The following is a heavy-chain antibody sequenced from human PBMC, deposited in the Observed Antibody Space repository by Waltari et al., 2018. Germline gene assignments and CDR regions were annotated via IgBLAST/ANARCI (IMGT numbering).Heavy chain of an antibody. CDR3: ARDRGWNTFDY. V-gene: IGHV3-7*04. CDR1: GFTFSRYW. J-gene: IGHJ4*02. D-gene: IGHD6-19*01. CDR2: IKEDGSQT. Sequence: EVQLVESGGNLVQPGGSLSLACAASGFTFSRYWITWVRQAPGRGLEWVANIKEDGSQTYYVDSVKGRFTISRDNAKNALYLQMNSLRAEDTGLYYCARDRGWNTFDYWGQGTLVTVSS.